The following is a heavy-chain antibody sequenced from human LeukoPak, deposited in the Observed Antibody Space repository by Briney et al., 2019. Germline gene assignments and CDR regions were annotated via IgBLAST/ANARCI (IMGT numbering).Heavy chain of an antibody. CDR3: GKDSSGGYNSH. CDR2: INPNSGGT. J-gene: IGHJ4*02. V-gene: IGHV1-2*02. CDR1: GYTFTGYY. Sequence: ASVKVSCKASGYTFTGYYMHWVRQAPGQGLGWMGWINPNSGGTNYAQKFQGRVTMTRDTSISTAYLELSRLRSDDTAVYFCGKDSSGGYNSHWGQGTLVTVSS. D-gene: IGHD5-24*01.